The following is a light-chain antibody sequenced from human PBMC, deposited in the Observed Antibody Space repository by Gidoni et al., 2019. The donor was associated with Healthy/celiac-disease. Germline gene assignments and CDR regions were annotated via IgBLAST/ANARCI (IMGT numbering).Light chain of an antibody. CDR1: QGISNY. J-gene: IGKJ2*04. CDR3: QKYNSATPPLCS. CDR2: AAS. Sequence: DIQMTQSPSSLSASVGDRVPITCRASQGISNYLAWYQQKPGKVPKLLIYAASTLQSGVPSRFSGSGSGTDFTLTISSLQPEDVATYYCQKYNSATPPLCSFGQGTKLEIK. V-gene: IGKV1-27*01.